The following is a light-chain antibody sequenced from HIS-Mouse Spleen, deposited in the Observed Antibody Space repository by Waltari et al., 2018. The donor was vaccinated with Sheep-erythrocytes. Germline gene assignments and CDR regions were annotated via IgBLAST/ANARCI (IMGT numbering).Light chain of an antibody. J-gene: IGLJ2*01. Sequence: QSVLTQPPSASGTPGQRVTISCSGSRPNTGSNTVHWYQQLPGTAPNLLIYSNNQRPSGVPDRFSGSKSGTSASLAISGLQSEDEADYYCAAWDDSLNGVVFGGGTKLTVL. CDR3: AAWDDSLNGVV. CDR2: SNN. V-gene: IGLV1-44*01. CDR1: RPNTGSNT.